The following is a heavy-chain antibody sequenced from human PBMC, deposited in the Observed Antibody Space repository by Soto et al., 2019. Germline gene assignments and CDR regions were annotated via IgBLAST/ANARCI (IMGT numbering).Heavy chain of an antibody. J-gene: IGHJ4*02. Sequence: SETLSLTCTVSGGSISSGDYYWSWIRQPPGKGLEWIGYIYYSGSTYYNPSLKSRVTISVDTSKNQFSLKLSSVTAADTAVYYCARTDSTVVTHYYFDYWGQGTLVTVPQ. CDR3: ARTDSTVVTHYYFDY. D-gene: IGHD4-17*01. V-gene: IGHV4-30-4*01. CDR2: IYYSGST. CDR1: GGSISSGDYY.